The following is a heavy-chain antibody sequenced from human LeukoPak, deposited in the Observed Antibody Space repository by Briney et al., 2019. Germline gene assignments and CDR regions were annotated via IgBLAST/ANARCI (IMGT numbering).Heavy chain of an antibody. J-gene: IGHJ5*02. V-gene: IGHV5-51*01. Sequence: GDSLKISCKGSGYSFTSSWIGWVRQMPGKGLEWMGIIYPGDSDTRYSPSFQGQVTISADKSISTAYLQWSSLKASDTAMYYCARHEGSKRSIGNWFDPWGQGTLVTVSS. D-gene: IGHD3-22*01. CDR2: IYPGDSDT. CDR1: GYSFTSSW. CDR3: ARHEGSKRSIGNWFDP.